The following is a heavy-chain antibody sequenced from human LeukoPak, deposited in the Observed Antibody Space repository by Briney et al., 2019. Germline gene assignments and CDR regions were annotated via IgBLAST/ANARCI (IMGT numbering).Heavy chain of an antibody. J-gene: IGHJ3*02. CDR1: GFTFSSYA. CDR3: ARAGSSGFDAFDI. D-gene: IGHD6-19*01. CDR2: MTSDGRT. Sequence: GGSLRLSCAASGFTFSSYAMVWVRQAPGKGLEWVSAMTSDGRTFYADSVKGRFTISRDNAKNSLYLQMNSLRAEDTAVYYCARAGSSGFDAFDIWGQGTMVTVSS. V-gene: IGHV3-23*01.